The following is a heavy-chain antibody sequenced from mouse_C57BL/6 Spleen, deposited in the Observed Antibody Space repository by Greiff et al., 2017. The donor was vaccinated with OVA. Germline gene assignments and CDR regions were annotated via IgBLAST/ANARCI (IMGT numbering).Heavy chain of an antibody. J-gene: IGHJ4*01. CDR1: GYTFTSYG. V-gene: IGHV1-81*01. CDR2: IYPRSGNT. D-gene: IGHD3-2*02. Sequence: VQLQESGAELARPGASVKLSCKASGYTFTSYGISWVKQRSGQGLEWIGEIYPRSGNTYYNEKFKGKATLTADKSSSTAYMELRSLTSEDSAVYFGAPQLRLQGYYYAMDYWGQGTSVTVSS. CDR3: APQLRLQGYYYAMDY.